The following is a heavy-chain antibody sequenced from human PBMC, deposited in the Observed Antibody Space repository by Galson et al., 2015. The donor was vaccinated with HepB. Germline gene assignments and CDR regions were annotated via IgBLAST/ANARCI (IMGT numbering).Heavy chain of an antibody. Sequence: SLRLSCAASGFTFSRSGMHWVRQPPGKGLEWVAFISYDGSSNKYADSVKGRFTISRDNSNNTLYLQMTSLRLEDTAVYYCSKAVAVSGHSRWFDPWGQGALVIVSS. CDR1: GFTFSRSG. CDR2: ISYDGSSN. J-gene: IGHJ5*02. D-gene: IGHD5/OR15-5a*01. CDR3: SKAVAVSGHSRWFDP. V-gene: IGHV3-30*18.